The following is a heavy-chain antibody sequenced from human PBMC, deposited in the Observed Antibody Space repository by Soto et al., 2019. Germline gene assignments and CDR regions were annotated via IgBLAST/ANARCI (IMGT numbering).Heavy chain of an antibody. J-gene: IGHJ4*02. CDR2: IYYSGST. CDR3: ARLGGYYQAFDS. Sequence: SETLSLTCTVSGGSISSYYWSWCREPPGKGLEWIGYIYYSGSTTYNPSLKSRVTISVDTSKNQFSLKLDSVTAADTAVYYCARLGGYYQAFDSWGQGTLVTVS. D-gene: IGHD3-22*01. CDR1: GGSISSYY. V-gene: IGHV4-59*08.